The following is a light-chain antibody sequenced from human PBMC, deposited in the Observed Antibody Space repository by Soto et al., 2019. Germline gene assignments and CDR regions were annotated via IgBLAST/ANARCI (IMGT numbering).Light chain of an antibody. J-gene: IGKJ1*01. CDR2: GAS. CDR3: QQCGRPLSRGT. CDR1: QSVSSSY. V-gene: IGKV3-20*01. Sequence: EIVLTQSPGTLSLSPGERATLSCRASQSVSSSYLAWYQQKPGQAPRLLIYGASSRATGIPDRFSGSGSGTDFTLTISRLEPEDFAVYYCQQCGRPLSRGTFGPGPKVAIK.